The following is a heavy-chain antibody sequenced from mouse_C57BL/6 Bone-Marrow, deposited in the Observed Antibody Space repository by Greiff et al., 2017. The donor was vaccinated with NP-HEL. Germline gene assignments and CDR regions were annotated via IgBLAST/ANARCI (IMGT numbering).Heavy chain of an antibody. CDR3: ARGATVVGPDY. J-gene: IGHJ2*01. CDR1: GYTFTSYW. CDR2: IDPSDSYT. D-gene: IGHD1-1*01. V-gene: IGHV1-59*01. Sequence: QVQLQQSGAELVRPGTSVKLSCKASGYTFTSYWMHRVKQRPGQGLEWIGVIDPSDSYTNYNQKFKGKATLTVDTSSSTAYMQLSSLTSEDSAVYYCARGATVVGPDYWGQGTTLTVSS.